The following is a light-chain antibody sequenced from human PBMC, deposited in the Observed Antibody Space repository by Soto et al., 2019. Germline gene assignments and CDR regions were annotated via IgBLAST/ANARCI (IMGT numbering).Light chain of an antibody. CDR2: EVS. CDR3: MQSTQLPPT. Sequence: DVVMTPTPLSLSVAPGQPASISCKSSQSLLHITGETFLFWYLQKPGQSPQLLIYEVSTRVSGVPDRFSGSGSGTDFTLEISRVETDDVSIYYCMQSTQLPPTFGQGTRLEIK. CDR1: QSLLHITGETF. J-gene: IGKJ5*01. V-gene: IGKV2D-29*02.